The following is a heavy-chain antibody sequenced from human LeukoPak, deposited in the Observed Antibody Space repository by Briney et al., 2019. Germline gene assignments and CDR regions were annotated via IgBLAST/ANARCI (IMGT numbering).Heavy chain of an antibody. CDR2: ISNTGGNT. V-gene: IGHV3-23*01. Sequence: GGSLRLSCAASGFTFITYAMTWVRQTPGKGLEWVSAISNTGGNTYYADSVRGRFTISRDNSKNTLYLQMNSLRADDTGVYYCAKDLGIAARPFDYWGQGTLVTVSS. J-gene: IGHJ4*02. CDR3: AKDLGIAARPFDY. CDR1: GFTFITYA. D-gene: IGHD6-6*01.